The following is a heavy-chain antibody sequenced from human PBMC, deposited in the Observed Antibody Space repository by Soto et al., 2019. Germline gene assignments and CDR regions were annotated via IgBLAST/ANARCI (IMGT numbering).Heavy chain of an antibody. D-gene: IGHD6-19*01. CDR2: SHVGPDTT. CDR3: ARESSGTQYFDY. J-gene: IGHJ4*02. CDR1: GYTFTSYY. Sequence: QVQLEQSGAEVKKPGASMKVSCQASGYTFTSYYIHWVRQAPGQGLEWMGVSHVGPDTTMYAQKFQARVTMTRDTSTSTVYMELSSLISEDTAVYFCARESSGTQYFDYWGQGTLVTVSS. V-gene: IGHV1-46*01.